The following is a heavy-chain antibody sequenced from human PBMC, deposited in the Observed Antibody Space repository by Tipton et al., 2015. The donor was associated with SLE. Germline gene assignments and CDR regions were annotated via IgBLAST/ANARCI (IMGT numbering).Heavy chain of an antibody. J-gene: IGHJ3*02. V-gene: IGHV4-39*07. D-gene: IGHD6-13*01. CDR2: IYYSGST. CDR1: GGSISSSSYY. CDR3: ASYGGSSWGDAFDI. Sequence: TLSLTCTVSGGSISSSSYYWGWIRQPPGKGLEWIGSIYYSGSTYYNPSLKSRVTISVDTSKNQLSLKLSSVTAADTAVYYCASYGGSSWGDAFDIWGQGTMVTVSS.